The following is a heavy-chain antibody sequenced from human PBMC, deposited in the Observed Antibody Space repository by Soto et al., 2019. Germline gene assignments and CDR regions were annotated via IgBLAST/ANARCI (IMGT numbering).Heavy chain of an antibody. J-gene: IGHJ4*02. Sequence: GGSLRLSCAASGFTFSSYAMSWVRQAPGKGLEWVSAISGSGGSTYYADSVKGRFTISRDNSKNTLYLQMNSLRAEDTAVYYCAKDGSWGTYYDFWSGYSPIQYYFDYWGQGTLVTVSS. V-gene: IGHV3-23*01. CDR3: AKDGSWGTYYDFWSGYSPIQYYFDY. CDR1: GFTFSSYA. D-gene: IGHD3-3*01. CDR2: ISGSGGST.